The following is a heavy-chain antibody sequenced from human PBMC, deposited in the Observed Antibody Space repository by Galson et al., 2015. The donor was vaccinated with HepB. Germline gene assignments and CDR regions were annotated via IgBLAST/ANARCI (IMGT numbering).Heavy chain of an antibody. Sequence: SVKVSCKASGYSFTSYGISWVRQAPGQGLEWMGWISAYNGNTNYAQKLQGRVTMTTDTSTSTAYMELRSLRSDDTAVYYCARDRIGYCSSTSCYDGGQFDYWGQGTLVTVSS. V-gene: IGHV1-18*01. CDR2: ISAYNGNT. D-gene: IGHD2-2*03. J-gene: IGHJ4*02. CDR3: ARDRIGYCSSTSCYDGGQFDY. CDR1: GYSFTSYG.